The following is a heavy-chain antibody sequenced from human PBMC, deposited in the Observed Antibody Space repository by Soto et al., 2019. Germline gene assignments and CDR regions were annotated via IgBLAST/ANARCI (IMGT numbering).Heavy chain of an antibody. CDR3: ARTSTDGPLYYSDY. Sequence: PSETLSLTCTVSGGSISSYFWSWIRQPPGKGLEWIGYIYYSGSTNYNPSLKSRVTISVDTSKNQFSLKLSSVTAADTAVYYCARTSTDGPLYYSDYWGQGTLVTASS. CDR2: IYYSGST. D-gene: IGHD4-4*01. CDR1: GGSISSYF. J-gene: IGHJ4*02. V-gene: IGHV4-59*01.